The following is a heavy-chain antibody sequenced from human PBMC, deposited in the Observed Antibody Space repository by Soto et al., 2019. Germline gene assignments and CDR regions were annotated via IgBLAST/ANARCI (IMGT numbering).Heavy chain of an antibody. CDR2: IIPIFGTA. Sequence: SVKVSCKASGGTFSSYAISWVRQAPGQGLEWMGGIIPIFGTANYAQKFQGRVTITADESTSTAYMELSSLRSEDTAVYYCAGGYSGYVWFDPWGQGNLVTVSS. CDR1: GGTFSSYA. J-gene: IGHJ5*02. CDR3: AGGYSGYVWFDP. D-gene: IGHD5-12*01. V-gene: IGHV1-69*13.